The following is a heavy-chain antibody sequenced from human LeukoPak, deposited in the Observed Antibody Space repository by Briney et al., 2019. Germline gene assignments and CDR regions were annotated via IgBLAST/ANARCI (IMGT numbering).Heavy chain of an antibody. V-gene: IGHV1-2*02. CDR1: GYTFTGYY. CDR2: INPNSGGT. J-gene: IGHJ4*02. Sequence: ASVKVSCKASGYTFTGYYMHWVRQAPGQGLEWMGWINPNSGGTNYAQKFQGRVTMTRDTSISTAYMELSRLRSDDTAVYYCARYIAVAGSYFDYWGQGTLVTVSS. CDR3: ARYIAVAGSYFDY. D-gene: IGHD6-19*01.